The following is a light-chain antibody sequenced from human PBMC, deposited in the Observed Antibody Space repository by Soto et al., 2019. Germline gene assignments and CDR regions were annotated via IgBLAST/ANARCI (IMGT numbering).Light chain of an antibody. CDR3: QQYGSSRT. CDR1: QSVNSNY. Sequence: IMLTQSPGTLSLYPGERATLSCRASQSVNSNYLAWYQQKPGQAPRLLIYDASSRATGIPGRFSGSGSGTDFTLTISRLEPEDFAVYYCQQYGSSRTFGQGTKVEIK. J-gene: IGKJ1*01. CDR2: DAS. V-gene: IGKV3-20*01.